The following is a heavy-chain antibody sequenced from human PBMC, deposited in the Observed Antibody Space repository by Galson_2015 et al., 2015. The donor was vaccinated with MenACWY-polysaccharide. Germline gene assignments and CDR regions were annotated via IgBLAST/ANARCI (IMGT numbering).Heavy chain of an antibody. Sequence: SLRLSCAAFGFTFTSYWMSWVRQAPGKGLEWVASIKQDGSEKDYLDSVKGRFTISRDNAKSSVYLQMNSLRAEDTAMYYCARDKRIDYWGQGTLVTFSS. D-gene: IGHD2-15*01. V-gene: IGHV3-7*01. J-gene: IGHJ4*02. CDR3: ARDKRIDY. CDR1: GFTFTSYW. CDR2: IKQDGSEK.